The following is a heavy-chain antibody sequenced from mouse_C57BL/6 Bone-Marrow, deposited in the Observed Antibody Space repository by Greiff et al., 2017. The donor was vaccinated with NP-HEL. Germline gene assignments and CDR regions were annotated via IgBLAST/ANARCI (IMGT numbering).Heavy chain of an antibody. J-gene: IGHJ4*01. V-gene: IGHV1-72*01. Sequence: QVQLQQPGAELVKPGASVKLSCKASGYTFTSYWMHWVKQRPGRGLEWIGRIDPNSGGTKYNEKFKSKATLTVDKPSSTAYMQLSSLTSEDSAVYYCARGAYYSNGYYAMDYWGQGTSVTVSS. CDR1: GYTFTSYW. D-gene: IGHD2-5*01. CDR3: ARGAYYSNGYYAMDY. CDR2: IDPNSGGT.